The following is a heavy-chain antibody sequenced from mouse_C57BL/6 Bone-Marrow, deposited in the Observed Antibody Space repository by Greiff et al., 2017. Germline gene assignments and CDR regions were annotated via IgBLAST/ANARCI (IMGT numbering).Heavy chain of an antibody. V-gene: IGHV5-9*01. CDR2: ISGGGGNT. Sequence: EVQRVESGGGLVKPGGSLKLSCAASGFTFSSYTMSWVRQTPEKRLEWVATISGGGGNTYYPDSVKGRFTISRDNAKNTLDLQMSSLRSEDTALYYCATLLDYWGQGTTLTVSS. CDR1: GFTFSSYT. J-gene: IGHJ2*01. CDR3: ATLLDY.